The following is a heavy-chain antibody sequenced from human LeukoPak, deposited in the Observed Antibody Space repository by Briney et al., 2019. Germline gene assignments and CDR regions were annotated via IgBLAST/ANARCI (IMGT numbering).Heavy chain of an antibody. CDR3: ARDPIAVRGGYFDY. CDR2: IWYDGSNK. CDR1: GFTFSSYG. Sequence: PGRSLSLSCAASGFTFSSYGMHWVRQAPGKGLEWVAVIWYDGSNKYYADSVKGRFTISRDNSKNTLYLQMNSLRAEDTAVYYCARDPIAVRGGYFDYWGQGTLVTVSS. V-gene: IGHV3-33*01. J-gene: IGHJ4*02. D-gene: IGHD6-19*01.